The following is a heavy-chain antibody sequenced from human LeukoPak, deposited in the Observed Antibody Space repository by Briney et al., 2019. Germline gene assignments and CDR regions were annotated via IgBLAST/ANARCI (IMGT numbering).Heavy chain of an antibody. J-gene: IGHJ4*03. D-gene: IGHD1-1*01. Sequence: PSETLSLTCAVYGGSFSRYYWGWIRQSPGKGLEWIAEIDHRGDTNYNPSVKSRVTISVDTSKNQFSLKVRSLSAADTAVYYCARGPTTGETGYFDFWGQGTLVTVSS. CDR2: IDHRGDT. CDR1: GGSFSRYY. CDR3: ARGPTTGETGYFDF. V-gene: IGHV4-34*01.